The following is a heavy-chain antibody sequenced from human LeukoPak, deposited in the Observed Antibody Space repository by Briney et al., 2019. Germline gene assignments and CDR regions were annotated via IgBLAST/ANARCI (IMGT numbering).Heavy chain of an antibody. CDR2: IYYSGTT. J-gene: IGHJ4*02. CDR1: GGSVSSYY. D-gene: IGHD6-13*01. V-gene: IGHV4-59*02. Sequence: SETLSLTCTVSGGSVSSYYWSWIRQPPGKGLEWIGYIYYSGTTNYNPSLKSRVTISVDTSKNQFSLKLSSVTAADTAVYYCARGVYIAAAQYAYWGQGTLVTVSS. CDR3: ARGVYIAAAQYAY.